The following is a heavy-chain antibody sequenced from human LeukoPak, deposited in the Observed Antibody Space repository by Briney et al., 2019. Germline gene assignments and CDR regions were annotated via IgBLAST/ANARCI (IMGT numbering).Heavy chain of an antibody. Sequence: SETLSLTCTVSGGSISSGGYYWSWLRQHPGKGLERIGYIYYSGSTYYNPSLKSRVTISVDTSKNQFSLKLSSVTAADTAVYYCARGCFPRGIRRFNWFDPWGQGTLVTVSS. CDR2: IYYSGST. CDR1: GGSISSGGYY. V-gene: IGHV4-31*03. CDR3: ARGCFPRGIRRFNWFDP. D-gene: IGHD3-16*01. J-gene: IGHJ5*02.